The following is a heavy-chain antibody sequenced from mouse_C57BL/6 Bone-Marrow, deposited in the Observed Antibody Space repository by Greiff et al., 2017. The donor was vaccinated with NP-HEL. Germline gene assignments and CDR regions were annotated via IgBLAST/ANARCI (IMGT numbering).Heavy chain of an antibody. CDR1: GYTFTDYY. Sequence: VQLQQSGPELVKPGASVKISCTASGYTFTDYYMNWVKQSHGKSLEWIGDFNPNNGGTSYNQKFKGKATLTVDKSSSTAYIELRSLTSEDTAVYYGARWGYCGRSKVDYWGQGTTLTVTA. J-gene: IGHJ2*01. V-gene: IGHV1-26*01. CDR2: FNPNNGGT. CDR3: ARWGYCGRSKVDY. D-gene: IGHD1-1*01.